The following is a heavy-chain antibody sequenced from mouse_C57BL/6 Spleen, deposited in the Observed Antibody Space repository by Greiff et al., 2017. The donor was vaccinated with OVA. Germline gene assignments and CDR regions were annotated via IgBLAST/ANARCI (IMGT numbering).Heavy chain of an antibody. V-gene: IGHV5-9-1*02. CDR1: GFTFSSYA. J-gene: IGHJ4*01. CDR3: TRGDKEGNYAMDY. Sequence: EVKLVESGEGLVKPGGSLKLSCAASGFTFSSYAMSWVRQTPEKRLEWVAYISSGGDYIYYADTVKGRFTISRDNARNTLYLHMSSLKSEDTAMYYCTRGDKEGNYAMDYWGQGTSVTVSS. CDR2: ISSGGDYI.